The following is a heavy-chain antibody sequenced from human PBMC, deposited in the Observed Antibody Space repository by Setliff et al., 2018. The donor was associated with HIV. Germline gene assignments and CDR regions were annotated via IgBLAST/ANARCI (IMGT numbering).Heavy chain of an antibody. CDR1: GFNFSPHG. Sequence: SCATSGFNFSPHGMHWVRQAPGKGLEWVAVVTNDGSQYYAEPVKGRFTVSRDNSKSTLYLQMNSLRTEDTAVYYCSRVGTLIDNPWDYFDFWGQGTLVTVSS. CDR2: VTNDGSQ. J-gene: IGHJ4*02. D-gene: IGHD3-22*01. V-gene: IGHV3-30*04. CDR3: SRVGTLIDNPWDYFDF.